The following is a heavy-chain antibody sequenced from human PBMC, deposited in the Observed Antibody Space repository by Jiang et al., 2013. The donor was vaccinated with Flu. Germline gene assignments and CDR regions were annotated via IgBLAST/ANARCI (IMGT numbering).Heavy chain of an antibody. D-gene: IGHD3-16*02. CDR3: ARPPDGYPYGMDV. CDR1: GGSFSGYY. V-gene: IGHV4-34*01. CDR2: SNHSGST. Sequence: LKPSETLSLTCAVYGGSFSGYYWSWIRQPPGRGWSGLGKSNHSGSTNYNPSLKSRVTISVDTSKNQFSLKLSSVTAADTAVYYCARPPDGYPYGMDVWGQGTTVTVSS. J-gene: IGHJ6*02.